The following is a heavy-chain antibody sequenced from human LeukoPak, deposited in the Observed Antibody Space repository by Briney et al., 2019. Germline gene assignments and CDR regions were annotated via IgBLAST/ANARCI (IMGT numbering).Heavy chain of an antibody. CDR2: IISNENSA. Sequence: GGSLRLSCAASGFTFSSNWMHWVRQAPGKGLVWVSRIISNENSATYADSVKGRFTISRDNAKNTLYLQMNSLRAEDTAVYYCARDKNWGYDSSGYYVYWGQGTLVTVSS. CDR1: GFTFSSNW. V-gene: IGHV3-74*01. CDR3: ARDKNWGYDSSGYYVY. D-gene: IGHD3-22*01. J-gene: IGHJ4*02.